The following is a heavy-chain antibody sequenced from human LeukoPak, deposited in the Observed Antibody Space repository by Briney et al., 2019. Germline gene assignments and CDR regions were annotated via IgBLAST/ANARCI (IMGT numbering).Heavy chain of an antibody. D-gene: IGHD4-23*01. CDR3: ARDRYGGNSEIQFDI. V-gene: IGHV1-2*02. CDR1: GYTFTGYY. Sequence: ASVKVSCKASGYTFTGYYIHWVRQAPGQGLEWMGWINPDSGGTNYAQILQGRVTMTRDTSISTAYMELSRLRSDDTAVYYCARDRYGGNSEIQFDIWGQGTMVTVSS. CDR2: INPDSGGT. J-gene: IGHJ3*02.